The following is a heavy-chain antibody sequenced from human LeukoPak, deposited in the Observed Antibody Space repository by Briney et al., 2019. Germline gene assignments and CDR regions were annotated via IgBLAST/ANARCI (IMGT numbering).Heavy chain of an antibody. D-gene: IGHD3-10*01. Sequence: ASVMVSCKASGYTFTSYGVSWVRQAPGQELEWMGCISAYNGNTNYAQKLQGRVTMTTDTSTSTAYMELRSLRSDDTAVYYCARFRAGVGEPYGDYWGQGTLVTVSS. CDR1: GYTFTSYG. J-gene: IGHJ4*02. CDR2: ISAYNGNT. V-gene: IGHV1-18*01. CDR3: ARFRAGVGEPYGDY.